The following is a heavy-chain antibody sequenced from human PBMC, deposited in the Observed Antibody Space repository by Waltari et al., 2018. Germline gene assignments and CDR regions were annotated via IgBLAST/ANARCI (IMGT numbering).Heavy chain of an antibody. Sequence: QVQLVQSGAEVKKPGSSVKVSCKASGGTFSSYAISWVRQAPGHGLEWMGGIIPIFGTANYAQKFQGRVTITTDESTSTAYMELSSLRSEDTAVYYCARNKNAYYDFWSGPYYFDYWGQGTLVTVSS. CDR1: GGTFSSYA. CDR2: IIPIFGTA. D-gene: IGHD3-3*01. J-gene: IGHJ4*02. V-gene: IGHV1-69*05. CDR3: ARNKNAYYDFWSGPYYFDY.